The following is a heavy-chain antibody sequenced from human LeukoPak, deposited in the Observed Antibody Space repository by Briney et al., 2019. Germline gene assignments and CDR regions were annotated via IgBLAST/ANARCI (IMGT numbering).Heavy chain of an antibody. D-gene: IGHD6-19*01. CDR1: GGSISSYY. V-gene: IGHV4-59*01. CDR3: AREGGYSSGLDY. Sequence: KPSETLSLTCTVSGGSISSYYWSWIRQPPGKGLEWIGYIYYSGSTNYNPSLKSRVTISVDTSKNQFSLKLSSVTAADTAVYYCAREGGYSSGLDYWGQGTLVTVSS. CDR2: IYYSGST. J-gene: IGHJ4*02.